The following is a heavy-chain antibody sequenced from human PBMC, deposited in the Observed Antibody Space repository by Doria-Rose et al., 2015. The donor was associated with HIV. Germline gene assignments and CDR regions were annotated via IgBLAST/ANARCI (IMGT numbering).Heavy chain of an antibody. CDR1: GVSLSSPGMG. J-gene: IGHJ4*02. D-gene: IGHD6-13*01. Sequence: QITLKESGPVLVRPTETLTLTCTVSGVSLSSPGMGVSWIRQPPGKALEWLANIFSDDESSYKPSLKSRLTIARRTSKSQVVLTIPVMDPVDTATYYCARIKSSRWYHKYYFDFWGQGTLVIVSA. CDR3: ARIKSSRWYHKYYFDF. V-gene: IGHV2-26*01. CDR2: IFSDDES.